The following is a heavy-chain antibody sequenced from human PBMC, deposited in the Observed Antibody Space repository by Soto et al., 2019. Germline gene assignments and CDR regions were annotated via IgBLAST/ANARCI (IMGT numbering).Heavy chain of an antibody. D-gene: IGHD3-3*01. CDR1: GFTFSNYT. CDR2: ISSSSLYI. Sequence: EVQLVESGGGLVKPGGSLRVSCAASGFTFSNYTMNWVRQAPGKGLEWVSAISSSSLYIYYADSAKGRFTISRDNAKNSLYLQMNSLGAEDTAVYYCARANYDFWSGYSNYFGMDVWGQGTTVTVSS. V-gene: IGHV3-21*01. CDR3: ARANYDFWSGYSNYFGMDV. J-gene: IGHJ6*02.